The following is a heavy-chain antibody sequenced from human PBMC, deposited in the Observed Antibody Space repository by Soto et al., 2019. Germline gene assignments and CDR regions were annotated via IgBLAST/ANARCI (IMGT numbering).Heavy chain of an antibody. CDR2: INHSGST. CDR1: GGSFSGYY. CDR3: ARGSWAVRFDQ. J-gene: IGHJ4*02. D-gene: IGHD2-8*01. Sequence: QVHLQQWGAGLLKPSETLSLTCAVYGGSFYGGSFSGYYWSWIRQPPGKGLEWIGEINHSGSTNYNPSLKSRVTISIDTSKNQFSLKLSSVTAADTAIYYCARGSWAVRFDQWGQGTLVVISS. V-gene: IGHV4-34*02.